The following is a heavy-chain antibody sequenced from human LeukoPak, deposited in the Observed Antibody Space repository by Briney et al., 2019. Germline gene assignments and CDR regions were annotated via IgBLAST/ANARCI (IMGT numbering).Heavy chain of an antibody. CDR1: GGSFSGYY. CDR3: ARFVLRYFDWSKMYYFDY. CDR2: INHSGST. J-gene: IGHJ4*02. D-gene: IGHD3-9*01. V-gene: IGHV4-34*01. Sequence: SETLSLTCAVYGGSFSGYYWSWIRQPPGKGLEWIGEINHSGSTNYNPSLKSRVTISVDTSKNQFSLKLSSVTAADTAVYYRARFVLRYFDWSKMYYFDYWGQGTLVTVSS.